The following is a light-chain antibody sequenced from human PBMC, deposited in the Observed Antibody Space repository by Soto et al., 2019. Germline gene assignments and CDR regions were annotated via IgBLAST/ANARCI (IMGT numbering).Light chain of an antibody. V-gene: IGLV2-14*01. Sequence: PVLTVPSSVTWSPRSLNTIIQTGKNSDVGGYNYVSWYQQHPGKAPKLMIYDVSNRPSGVSNRFSGSKSGNTASLTISGLQAEDEADYYCSSYTSSSTYVFGTGTQLTVL. CDR3: SSYTSSSTYV. CDR2: DVS. CDR1: NSDVGGYNY. J-gene: IGLJ1*01.